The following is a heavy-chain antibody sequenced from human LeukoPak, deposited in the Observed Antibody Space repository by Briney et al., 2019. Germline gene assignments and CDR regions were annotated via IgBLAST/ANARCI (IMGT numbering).Heavy chain of an antibody. D-gene: IGHD3-22*01. Sequence: GGSLRLSCAASGFTFSTYSMNWVRRAPGKGLEWVSYISYSSSAINYADSVKGRFTISRDNAKNSLYLQMNSLRDEDTAVYYCARDSYGSSGYYYVSDYWGQGTLVTVSS. CDR3: ARDSYGSSGYYYVSDY. CDR2: ISYSSSAI. CDR1: GFTFSTYS. V-gene: IGHV3-48*02. J-gene: IGHJ4*02.